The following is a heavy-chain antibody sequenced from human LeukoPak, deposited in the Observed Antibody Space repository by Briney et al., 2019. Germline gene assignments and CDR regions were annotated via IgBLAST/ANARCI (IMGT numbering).Heavy chain of an antibody. CDR1: GFTFSSYG. CDR3: VGGPGY. CDR2: IKKDGSEK. D-gene: IGHD3-10*01. Sequence: GGSLRLSCAASGFTFSSYGMHWVRQAPGKGLEWVANIKKDGSEKYYVDSVKGRFTISRDNAKYSLYLQMNSLRAEDTAVYYCVGGPGYWGQGTLVTVSS. V-gene: IGHV3-7*01. J-gene: IGHJ4*02.